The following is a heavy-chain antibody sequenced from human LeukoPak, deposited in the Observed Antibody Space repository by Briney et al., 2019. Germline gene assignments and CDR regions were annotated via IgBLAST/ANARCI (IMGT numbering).Heavy chain of an antibody. J-gene: IGHJ5*02. CDR1: GITFSSYA. D-gene: IGHD2-2*01. CDR3: AKGYCSSTSCYDWFDP. CDR2: ISGSGGST. V-gene: IGHV3-23*01. Sequence: GGSLRLSCAASGITFSSYAMSWVRQAPGKGLEWVSVISGSGGSTYYADSVKGRFTISRDNSKNTLYLQMNSLRVEDTAVYYCAKGYCSSTSCYDWFDPWGQGTLVTVSS.